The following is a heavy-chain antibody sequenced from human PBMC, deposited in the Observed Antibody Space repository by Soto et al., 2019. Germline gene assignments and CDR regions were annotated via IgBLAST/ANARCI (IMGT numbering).Heavy chain of an antibody. D-gene: IGHD3-16*01. CDR2: INQDGSVK. J-gene: IGHJ4*02. CDR3: AKDGDGSIFHPYDA. CDR1: GFTFSGYW. Sequence: GGSLRLSCVGSGFTFSGYWMSWARRAPGKGLEWVAMINQDGSVKHYVDSVRGRFTISRDNAKNSLYMQMNSLTVEDTAIYYCAKDGDGSIFHPYDAWGQGSQVTV. V-gene: IGHV3-7*03.